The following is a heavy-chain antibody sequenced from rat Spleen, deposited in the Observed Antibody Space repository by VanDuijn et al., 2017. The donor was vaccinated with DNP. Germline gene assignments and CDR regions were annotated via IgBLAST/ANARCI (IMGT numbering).Heavy chain of an antibody. D-gene: IGHD1-6*01. V-gene: IGHV5S10*01. Sequence: EVQLVESGGGLVQSGRSLKVSCAASGFTFSDYNMAWVRQAPKKGLEWVATITYDGSKTYYRDAVKGRFSISRDNAKSTRYLQMGSLRSEDTATYYCARQRVMYTTATGFAYWGQGTLVTVSS. CDR2: ITYDGSKT. J-gene: IGHJ3*01. CDR1: GFTFSDYN. CDR3: ARQRVMYTTATGFAY.